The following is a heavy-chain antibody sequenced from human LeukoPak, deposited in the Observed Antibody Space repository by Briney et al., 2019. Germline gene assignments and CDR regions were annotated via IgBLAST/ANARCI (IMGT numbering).Heavy chain of an antibody. CDR2: ISYSGRT. J-gene: IGHJ4*02. Sequence: PSETLSLTCTVSGGSISSTNYYWSWIRQPPGKGLEWIGYISYSGRTYYSPSLKSRLTISINTSTNQFSLKVSSVTAADTAVYYCARAYCSSVYCYHLDYWGQGTLVSVSS. V-gene: IGHV4-30-4*08. CDR1: GGSISSTNYY. D-gene: IGHD2-2*01. CDR3: ARAYCSSVYCYHLDY.